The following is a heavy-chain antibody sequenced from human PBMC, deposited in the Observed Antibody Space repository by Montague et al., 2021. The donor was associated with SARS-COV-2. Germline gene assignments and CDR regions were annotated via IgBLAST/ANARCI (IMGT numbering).Heavy chain of an antibody. J-gene: IGHJ6*02. V-gene: IGHV3-30-3*01. D-gene: IGHD3-10*01. CDR2: TSNDGTNK. Sequence: SLRPSCAASGFTFSSYAMHWVRQAPGKGLEWVALTSNDGTNKYHADSVKGRFTISRDNPNNTVCLEVDSLRAEDTAVCYCARARRAYGSGTYNRYYNYGMDVWGQGTTVTVS. CDR3: ARARRAYGSGTYNRYYNYGMDV. CDR1: GFTFSSYA.